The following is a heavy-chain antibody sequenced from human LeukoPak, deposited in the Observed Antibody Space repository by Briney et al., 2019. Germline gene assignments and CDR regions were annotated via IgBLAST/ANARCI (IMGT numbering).Heavy chain of an antibody. CDR2: IRYDGSKK. V-gene: IGHV3-33*01. Sequence: GGSLRLSCAASGFTFSSYGMHWVRQAPGKGLEWVAGIRYDGSKKDYADSVKGRFTISRDNSKNTLYLQMNSLRDEDTAVYYCARDAYKSTWYTDSWGQGTLVTVSA. CDR3: ARDAYKSTWYTDS. D-gene: IGHD6-13*01. CDR1: GFTFSSYG. J-gene: IGHJ4*02.